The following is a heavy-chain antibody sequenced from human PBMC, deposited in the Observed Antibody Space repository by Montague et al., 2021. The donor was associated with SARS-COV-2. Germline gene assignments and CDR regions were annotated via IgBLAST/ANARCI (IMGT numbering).Heavy chain of an antibody. CDR3: ARSVQFAYGLDV. CDR2: ISHAEST. CDR1: SGSISHSY. Sequence: SETLSLTCTLSSGSISHSYWRWIRQPPGKGLDWIGFISHAESTNSNPSLETRVSISIDTSKRQFSLRVGSVTAADTAVYYCARSVQFAYGLDVWGQGTTV. D-gene: IGHD3-16*01. V-gene: IGHV4-59*08. J-gene: IGHJ6*02.